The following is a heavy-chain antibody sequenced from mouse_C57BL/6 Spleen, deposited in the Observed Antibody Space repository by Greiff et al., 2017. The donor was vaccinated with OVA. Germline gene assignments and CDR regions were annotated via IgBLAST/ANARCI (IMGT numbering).Heavy chain of an antibody. Sequence: QVQLKESGAELARPGASVKLSCKASGYTFTSYGISWVKQRTGQGLEWIGEIYPRSGNTYYNEKFKGKATLTAEKSSSTAYMELRSLTSEDSAVYFCARGGTTVVGMDYWGQGTSVTVSS. CDR3: ARGGTTVVGMDY. CDR1: GYTFTSYG. J-gene: IGHJ4*01. CDR2: IYPRSGNT. D-gene: IGHD1-1*01. V-gene: IGHV1-81*01.